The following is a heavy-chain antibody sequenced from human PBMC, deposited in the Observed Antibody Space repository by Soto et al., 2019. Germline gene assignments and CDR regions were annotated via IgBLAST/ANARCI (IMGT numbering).Heavy chain of an antibody. J-gene: IGHJ4*02. CDR3: ARGQIVATEPPRDY. V-gene: IGHV1-8*01. CDR1: GYTFTSYD. D-gene: IGHD5-12*01. Sequence: ASVKVSCKASGYTFTSYDINWVRQATGQGLEWMGWMNPNSGNTGYAQKFQGRVTMTRNTSISTAYMELSSLRAEDTAVYYCARGQIVATEPPRDYWGQGTLVTVSS. CDR2: MNPNSGNT.